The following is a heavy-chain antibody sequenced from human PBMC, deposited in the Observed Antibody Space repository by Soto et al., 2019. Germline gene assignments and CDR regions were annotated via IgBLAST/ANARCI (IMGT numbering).Heavy chain of an antibody. V-gene: IGHV4-39*01. CDR2: IYYSGNT. CDR1: GGSVSSSSYY. CDR3: ARLEGLATISYYFDF. Sequence: QLQLQESGPGLVKPSETLSLTCIVSGGSVSSSSYYWGWVRQSPGKGLEWIGSIYYSGNTYYNPSLESRVTISVDKSNNEFSLKVISVTAADTAVYYCARLEGLATISYYFDFWGQGSLVTVSS. J-gene: IGHJ4*02. D-gene: IGHD3-9*01.